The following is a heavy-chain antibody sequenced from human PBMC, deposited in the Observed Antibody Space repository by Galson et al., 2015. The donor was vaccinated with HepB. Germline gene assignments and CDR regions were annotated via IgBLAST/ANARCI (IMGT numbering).Heavy chain of an antibody. CDR3: ARRDVVVPAAILNYMDV. J-gene: IGHJ6*03. V-gene: IGHV1-3*01. Sequence: SVKVSCKASGYSFTSYAIHWVRQAPGRRLEWMGWINAGTGNTIYSQKFQGRVTITRDTSATTADMELSSLRSEDTAVYYCARRDVVVPAAILNYMDVWGKGTTVTVSS. CDR2: INAGTGNT. CDR1: GYSFTSYA. D-gene: IGHD2-2*02.